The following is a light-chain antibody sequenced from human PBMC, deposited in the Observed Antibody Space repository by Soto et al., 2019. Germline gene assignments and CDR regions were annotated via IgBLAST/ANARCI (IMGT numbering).Light chain of an antibody. J-gene: IGKJ1*01. Sequence: EIVLTQSPGTLSLSPGERATLSCRASQSVINSYLAWYQHKAGQAPRLLIYGASSRATGIPDKFSGSGSGTDFTLTISRLEPEDFAVYYCQQYGISPWTYGPGTKVEIK. CDR1: QSVINSY. CDR3: QQYGISPWT. V-gene: IGKV3-20*01. CDR2: GAS.